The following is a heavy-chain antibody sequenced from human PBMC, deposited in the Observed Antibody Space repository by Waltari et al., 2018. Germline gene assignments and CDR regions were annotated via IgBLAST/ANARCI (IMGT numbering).Heavy chain of an antibody. J-gene: IGHJ4*02. Sequence: ELQLVESGGGLIHPGWSLSLSCADPGFTVSRNQMSWFRKAPGKGLEWVVVSYRAGSTDTADTVKCRFINSGDNSKNTLYLRMSGLEAEHTAVDYCARDNWGGGYFDYWSQGTLVTVSS. V-gene: IGHV3-53*01. CDR3: ARDNWGGGYFDY. CDR1: GFTVSRNQ. D-gene: IGHD2-21*01. CDR2: SYRAGST.